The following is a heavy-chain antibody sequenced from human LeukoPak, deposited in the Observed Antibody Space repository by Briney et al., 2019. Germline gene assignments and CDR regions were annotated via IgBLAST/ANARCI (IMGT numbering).Heavy chain of an antibody. Sequence: SETLSLTCAVSGVSFDDYYWSWVRQTPGKGLEWIGEINNGGYTNNNPSVKIRVTLSIDKSRKQFSLNLRYVTVADAGIYYCTRMTRGHDYWGQGTQVTVSS. J-gene: IGHJ4*02. D-gene: IGHD4-11*01. V-gene: IGHV4-34*01. CDR3: TRMTRGHDY. CDR1: GVSFDDYY. CDR2: INNGGYT.